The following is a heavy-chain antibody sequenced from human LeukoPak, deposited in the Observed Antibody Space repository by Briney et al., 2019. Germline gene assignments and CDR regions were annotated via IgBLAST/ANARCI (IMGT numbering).Heavy chain of an antibody. CDR1: GYTFTSYD. J-gene: IGHJ6*03. Sequence: ASVKVSCKASGYTFTSYDINWVRQATGQGLEWMGWMNPNSGNTGYAQKFQGRVTMTRNTSISTAYMELSSLRSEDTAVYYCAREVNTGTICYYYYMDVWGKGTTVTVSS. V-gene: IGHV1-8*01. D-gene: IGHD1-7*01. CDR3: AREVNTGTICYYYYMDV. CDR2: MNPNSGNT.